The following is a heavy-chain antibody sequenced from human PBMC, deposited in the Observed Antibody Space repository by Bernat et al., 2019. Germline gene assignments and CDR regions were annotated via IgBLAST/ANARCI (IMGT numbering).Heavy chain of an antibody. CDR2: IYPGDSYT. J-gene: IGHJ6*03. Sequence: EVQLVQSGTEVKKPGESLKISCKDSGYNFANYWIGWVRQVPEKGLEWMGIIYPGDSYTKYNPPFQGQVTIAADRSINTAYLQWSSLKASDTAMYYCARHRQLLGDGGSYMDVWGKGTTVIVSS. V-gene: IGHV5-51*01. CDR3: ARHRQLLGDGGSYMDV. CDR1: GYNFANYW. D-gene: IGHD3-10*01.